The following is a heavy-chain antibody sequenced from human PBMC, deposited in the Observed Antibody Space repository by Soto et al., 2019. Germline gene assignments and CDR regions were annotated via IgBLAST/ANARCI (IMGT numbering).Heavy chain of an antibody. Sequence: QVQLQQWGAGLLKPSETLSLTCAVYGGSFSGYYWTWIRQPPGTGLECIGEINHSGGTNFNPSLKRRVPISVDTSKNQFSLQLTSVTAADTGVYDCARDKITGLFDYWGQGTLVTVSS. D-gene: IGHD2-8*02. CDR2: INHSGGT. CDR1: GGSFSGYY. CDR3: ARDKITGLFDY. V-gene: IGHV4-34*01. J-gene: IGHJ4*02.